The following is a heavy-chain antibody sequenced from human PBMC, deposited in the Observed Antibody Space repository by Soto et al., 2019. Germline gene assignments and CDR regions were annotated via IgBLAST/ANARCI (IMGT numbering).Heavy chain of an antibody. D-gene: IGHD3-3*01. CDR2: ISSSGTII. CDR3: ARDVFLDV. Sequence: GGSLRLSCAASGFTFSSYTMNWVRQAPGKGLEWVSYISSSGTIIYYADSVKGRFTISRDNAKNSLYLQMNSLRAEDTAVYYCARDVFLDVWGKGTTVTVSS. V-gene: IGHV3-48*01. J-gene: IGHJ6*04. CDR1: GFTFSSYT.